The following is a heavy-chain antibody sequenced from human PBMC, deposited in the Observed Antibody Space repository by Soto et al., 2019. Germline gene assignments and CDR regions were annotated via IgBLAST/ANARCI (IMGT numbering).Heavy chain of an antibody. D-gene: IGHD3-22*01. CDR2: ISAYNGNT. J-gene: IGHJ3*02. CDR3: ARDQIVVITSSDAFDI. Sequence: ASVKVSCKASGYTFTSYGISWVRQAPGQGLEWMGWISAYNGNTNYAQKLQGRVTMTTGTSTSTAYMELRSLRSDDTAVYYCARDQIVVITSSDAFDIWGQGTMVTVSS. V-gene: IGHV1-18*01. CDR1: GYTFTSYG.